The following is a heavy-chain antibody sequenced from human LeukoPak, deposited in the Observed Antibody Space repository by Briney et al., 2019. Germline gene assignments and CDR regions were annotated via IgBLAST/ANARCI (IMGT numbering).Heavy chain of an antibody. V-gene: IGHV4-59*08. D-gene: IGHD4-17*01. CDR2: LYYSGST. CDR3: ARVGSDDYGDYGVHYYYYYMDV. Sequence: SETLSLTCTVSGGSISSYYWSWIRQPPGKGLEWIGNLYYSGSTNYNPSLKSRVTISVDTSKNQFSLKLSSVTAADTAVYYCARVGSDDYGDYGVHYYYYYMDVWGKGTTVTVSS. CDR1: GGSISSYY. J-gene: IGHJ6*03.